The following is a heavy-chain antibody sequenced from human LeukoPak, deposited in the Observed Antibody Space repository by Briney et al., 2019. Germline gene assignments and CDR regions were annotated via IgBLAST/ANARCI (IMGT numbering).Heavy chain of an antibody. D-gene: IGHD5-18*01. CDR2: IKSKTDGGTT. CDR1: GFTFSNAW. J-gene: IGHJ4*02. Sequence: GGSLRLSCAASGFTFSNAWMSRVRQAPGKGLEWVGRIKSKTDGGTTDYAAPVKGRFTISRDDSKNTLYLQMNSLKTEDTAVYYCTTVVDTAMVRPIDYWGQGTLVTVSS. V-gene: IGHV3-15*01. CDR3: TTVVDTAMVRPIDY.